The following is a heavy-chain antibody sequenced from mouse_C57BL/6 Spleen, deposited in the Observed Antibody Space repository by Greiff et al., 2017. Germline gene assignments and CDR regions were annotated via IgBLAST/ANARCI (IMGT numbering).Heavy chain of an antibody. CDR2: IYPGDGDT. Sequence: VKLVESGPELVKPGASVKISCKASGYAFSSSWMNWVKQRPGKGLEWIGRIYPGDGDTNYNGTFKGKATLTADKSSSTAYMQLSSLTSEDSAVYFCARYYGNPYWYFDVWGTGTTVTVSS. CDR3: ARYYGNPYWYFDV. V-gene: IGHV1-82*01. CDR1: GYAFSSSW. J-gene: IGHJ1*03. D-gene: IGHD2-1*01.